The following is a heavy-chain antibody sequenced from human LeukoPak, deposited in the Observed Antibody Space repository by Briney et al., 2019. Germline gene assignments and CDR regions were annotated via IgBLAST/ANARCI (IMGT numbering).Heavy chain of an antibody. CDR2: INHIGST. Sequence: TSQTLSLTCAVYGGSFRGYYWSWIRQPPMKGLEWIGEINHIGSTKYNPTLKSRVTISVDTSKNQFSLKLSSVTAADIFFYKRETAYDILTGYSACWFDPWGQGTLVTVSS. D-gene: IGHD3-9*01. CDR1: GGSFRGYY. CDR3: ETAYDILTGYSACWFDP. J-gene: IGHJ5*02. V-gene: IGHV4-34*01.